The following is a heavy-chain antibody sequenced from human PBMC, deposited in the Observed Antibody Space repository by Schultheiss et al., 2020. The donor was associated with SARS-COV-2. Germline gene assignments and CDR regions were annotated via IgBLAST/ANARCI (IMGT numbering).Heavy chain of an antibody. V-gene: IGHV3-30*01. Sequence: GESLKISCAASGFTFSSYAMHWVRQAPGKGLEWVAVISYDGSNKYYADSVKGRFTISRDNSKNTLYLQMNSLRAEDTAVYYCARGSGVAATGGRYFDYWGQGTLVTVSS. CDR1: GFTFSSYA. D-gene: IGHD2-15*01. CDR2: ISYDGSNK. CDR3: ARGSGVAATGGRYFDY. J-gene: IGHJ4*02.